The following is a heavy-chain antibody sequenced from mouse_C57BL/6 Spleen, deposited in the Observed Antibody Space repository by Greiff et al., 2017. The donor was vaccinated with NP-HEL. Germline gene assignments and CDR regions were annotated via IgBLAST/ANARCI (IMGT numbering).Heavy chain of an antibody. Sequence: EVQLQESGAELVRPGASVKLSCTASGFNIKDDYMHWVKQRPEQGLEWIGWIDPENGDTEYASKFQGKATITADTSSNTAYLQLSSLTSEDTAVYYCTYYGNYEAVFDYWGQGTTLTVSS. J-gene: IGHJ2*01. CDR2: IDPENGDT. CDR1: GFNIKDDY. CDR3: TYYGNYEAVFDY. D-gene: IGHD2-1*01. V-gene: IGHV14-4*01.